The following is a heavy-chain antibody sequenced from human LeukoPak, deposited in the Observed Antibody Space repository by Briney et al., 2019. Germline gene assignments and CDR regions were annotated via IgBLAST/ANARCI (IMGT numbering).Heavy chain of an antibody. D-gene: IGHD3-10*01. CDR1: GFTFSSYG. J-gene: IGHJ4*02. V-gene: IGHV3-30*03. CDR3: ARDQYYYGSGVLFDY. CDR2: ISYDGSNK. Sequence: GGSLGLSCAASGFTFSSYGMHWVRQAPGKGLEWVAVISYDGSNKYYADSVKGRFTISRDNSKNTLYLQMNSLRAEDTAVYFCARDQYYYGSGVLFDYWGQGTLVTVSS.